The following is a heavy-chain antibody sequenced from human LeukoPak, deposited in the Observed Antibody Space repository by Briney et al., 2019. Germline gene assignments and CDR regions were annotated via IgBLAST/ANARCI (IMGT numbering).Heavy chain of an antibody. CDR1: GYSISSGYY. V-gene: IGHV4-38-2*02. CDR3: ARDRIDSWITRSFYYYYGMDV. D-gene: IGHD1-26*01. Sequence: PSETLSLTCAVSGYSISSGYYWGWIRQPPGKGLEWIGSIYHSVSTYYNPSVKSRVTISVDTSKKQFSLKLSSVTAADTAVYYCARDRIDSWITRSFYYYYGMDVWGKGTTVTVSS. CDR2: IYHSVST. J-gene: IGHJ6*04.